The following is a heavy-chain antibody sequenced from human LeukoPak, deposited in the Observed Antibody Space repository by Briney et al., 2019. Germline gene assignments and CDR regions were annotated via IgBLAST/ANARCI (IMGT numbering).Heavy chain of an antibody. CDR2: INPNSGGT. Sequence: ASVKVSCKASGYTCTGYYMHWVRQAPGQGLEWMGWINPNSGGTNYAQKFQGRVTMTRDTSISTAYMELSRLRSDDTAVYYCARDCGGDCYYDYWGQGTLVTVSS. CDR1: GYTCTGYY. J-gene: IGHJ4*02. V-gene: IGHV1-2*02. CDR3: ARDCGGDCYYDY. D-gene: IGHD2-21*01.